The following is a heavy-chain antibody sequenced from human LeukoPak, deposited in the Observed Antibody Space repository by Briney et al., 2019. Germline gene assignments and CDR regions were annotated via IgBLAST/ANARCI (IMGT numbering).Heavy chain of an antibody. D-gene: IGHD3-22*01. CDR1: GYTFTSYG. J-gene: IGHJ4*02. CDR2: ISAYNGNT. Sequence: ASVKVSCKASGYTFTSYGISWVRQAPGQGLEWMGWISAYNGNTNYAQKLQGRVTMTTDTSTSTAYMELRSLRSDDTAVYYCAREGYYDSSGYYYDYWGPGTLVTVSS. V-gene: IGHV1-18*01. CDR3: AREGYYDSSGYYYDY.